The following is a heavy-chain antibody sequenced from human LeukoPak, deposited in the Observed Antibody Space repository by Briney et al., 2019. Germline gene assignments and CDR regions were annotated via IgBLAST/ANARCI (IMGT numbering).Heavy chain of an antibody. D-gene: IGHD4-23*01. CDR2: ISYDGSKK. J-gene: IGHJ4*02. V-gene: IGHV3-30*18. CDR1: GFIFSTSA. CDR3: AKGWAGNGGFDY. Sequence: GGSLRLSCAASGFIFSTSAMHWVRQAPGKGLEWVAVISYDGSKKYYAESVKGRFTISRDNSKNTLYLQVNSLRAEDTAVYYCAKGWAGNGGFDYWGQGTLVTVSS.